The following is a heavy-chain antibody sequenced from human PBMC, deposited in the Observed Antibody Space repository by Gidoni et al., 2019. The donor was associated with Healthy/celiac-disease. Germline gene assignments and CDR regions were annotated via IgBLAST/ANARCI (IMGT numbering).Heavy chain of an antibody. CDR1: GFTFSSYS. CDR2: ISSSSSYI. V-gene: IGHV3-21*01. CDR3: ARVKAARHYYYYMDV. J-gene: IGHJ6*03. D-gene: IGHD6-6*01. Sequence: EVQLVESGGGLVKPGGSLRLSCAASGFTFSSYSMNWVRQAPGKGLEWVSSISSSSSYIYYSSSVKGRFTISRDNAKNSLYLQMNSLRAEDTAVYYCARVKAARHYYYYMDVWGKGTTVTVSS.